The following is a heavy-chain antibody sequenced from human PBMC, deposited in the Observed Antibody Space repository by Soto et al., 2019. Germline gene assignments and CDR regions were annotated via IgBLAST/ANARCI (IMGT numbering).Heavy chain of an antibody. CDR3: ARHGSGSYYNNWFDP. CDR1: GGSISSSSYY. D-gene: IGHD3-10*01. Sequence: QLQLQESGPGLVKPSETLSLTCTVSGGSISSSSYYWGWIRQPPGKGLEWIGSIYYSGSTYYNPSLTSRVTISVDTSKNQFSLKLSSVTAADTAVYYCARHGSGSYYNNWFDPWGQGTLVTVSS. V-gene: IGHV4-39*01. CDR2: IYYSGST. J-gene: IGHJ5*02.